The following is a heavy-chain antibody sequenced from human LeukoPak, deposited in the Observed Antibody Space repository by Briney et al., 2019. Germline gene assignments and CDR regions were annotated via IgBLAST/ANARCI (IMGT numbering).Heavy chain of an antibody. V-gene: IGHV1-69*01. CDR3: ARATTLTGTTTGDISNDY. J-gene: IGHJ4*02. Sequence: PGASVKVSCKASGGTFSSYAISWVRQAPGQGLEWMGGIIPIFGTANYAQKFQGRVTITADESTSTAYMELSSLRSEDTAVYYCARATTLTGTTTGDISNDYWGQGTLVTVSS. CDR1: GGTFSSYA. CDR2: IIPIFGTA. D-gene: IGHD1-7*01.